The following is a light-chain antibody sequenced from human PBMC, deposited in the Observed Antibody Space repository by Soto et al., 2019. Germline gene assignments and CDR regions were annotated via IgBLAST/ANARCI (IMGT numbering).Light chain of an antibody. J-gene: IGKJ1*01. CDR3: QQHYTTPWT. CDR2: WAS. V-gene: IGKV4-1*01. CDR1: QSVLYSSNSKNY. Sequence: DIVMTQSPESLAVSLGERATIKCNSSQSVLYSSNSKNYLAWHQQKPGQPPKMLIYWASTRKYGVPDRFSGSGSGTDFTLTISSLQAEDVAVYYCQQHYTTPWTFGQGTRVELK.